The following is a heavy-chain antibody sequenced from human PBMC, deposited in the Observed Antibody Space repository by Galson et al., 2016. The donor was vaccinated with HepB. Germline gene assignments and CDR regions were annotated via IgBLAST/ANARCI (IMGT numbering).Heavy chain of an antibody. J-gene: IGHJ1*01. D-gene: IGHD3-10*01. CDR1: GFTFTDFY. Sequence: SLRLSCAASGFTFTDFYMSWIRQTPGRGLEWLSYISPSGDTIFYADSVKDRITISRDNTKNSVFLQMDSLRADDTAIYYCARAEFLVDLWGQGTLVTVSS. CDR2: ISPSGDTI. V-gene: IGHV3-11*01. CDR3: ARAEFLVDL.